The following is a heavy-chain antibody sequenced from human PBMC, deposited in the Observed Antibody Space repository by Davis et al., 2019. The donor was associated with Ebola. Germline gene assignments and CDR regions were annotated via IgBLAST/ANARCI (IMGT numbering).Heavy chain of an antibody. D-gene: IGHD5-18*01. CDR1: GGSFSGYY. CDR3: AQYSYGFGAPGMDV. Sequence: PSETLSLTCAVYGGSFSGYYWSWIRQPPGKGLEWIGEINHSGSTNYNPSLKSRVTISVDTSKNQFSLKLSSVTAADTAVYYCAQYSYGFGAPGMDVWGNGTTVTVSS. J-gene: IGHJ6*04. V-gene: IGHV4-34*01. CDR2: INHSGST.